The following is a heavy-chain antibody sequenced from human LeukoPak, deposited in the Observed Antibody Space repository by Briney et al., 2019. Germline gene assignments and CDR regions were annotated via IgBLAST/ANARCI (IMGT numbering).Heavy chain of an antibody. Sequence: SETLSLTCTVSGGSISSYYWSWIRQPAGKGLEWIGRIYTSGSTNYNPSLKSRVTMSVDTSKNQFSLKLSSVTAADTAVYYCARGGYSYPSQHLHRDDIWGQGTMVTVSS. D-gene: IGHD5-18*01. CDR3: ARGGYSYPSQHLHRDDI. V-gene: IGHV4-4*07. CDR2: IYTSGST. J-gene: IGHJ3*02. CDR1: GGSISSYY.